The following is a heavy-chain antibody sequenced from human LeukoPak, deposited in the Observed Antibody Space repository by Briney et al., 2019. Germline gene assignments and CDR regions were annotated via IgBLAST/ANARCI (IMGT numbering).Heavy chain of an antibody. CDR1: GTSISSYY. V-gene: IGHV4-4*07. D-gene: IGHD6-19*01. J-gene: IGHJ4*02. CDR3: ARGSGWLDF. CDR2: IYISGTT. Sequence: PSETLSLTCTVSGTSISSYYWSWIRQPAGKGLEWIGRIYISGTTNYNPSLESRVTMSLDTSKNQCSLKLISVTAADTAVYYCARGSGWLDFWGRGTLITVSS.